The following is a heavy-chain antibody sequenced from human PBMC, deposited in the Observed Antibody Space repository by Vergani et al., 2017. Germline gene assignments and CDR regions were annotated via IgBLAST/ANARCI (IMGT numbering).Heavy chain of an antibody. V-gene: IGHV2-70*04. CDR1: GFSLSTSGMR. CDR2: IDWDDDK. J-gene: IGHJ4*02. D-gene: IGHD3-22*01. Sequence: QVTLKESGPALVKPTQTVTLTCTFSGFSLSTSGMRVSWIRQPPGKALEWLARIDWDDDKFYSTSLKTRLTISKDTSKNQVVLTMTNMDPVDTATYYCARMGYYDSSGYSGLYFDYWGQGTLVTVSS. CDR3: ARMGYYDSSGYSGLYFDY.